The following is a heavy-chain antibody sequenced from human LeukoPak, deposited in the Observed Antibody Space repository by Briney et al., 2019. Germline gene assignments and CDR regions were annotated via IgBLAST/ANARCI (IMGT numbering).Heavy chain of an antibody. Sequence: HPGGSLRLSCAASGFTFSSYGMSWVRQAPGKGLEWVSAISGSGGSTYCADSVKGRFTISRDNSKNTLYLQMNSLRAEDAAVYYCAKDLNLGYYWGQGTLVTVSS. J-gene: IGHJ4*02. CDR3: AKDLNLGYY. V-gene: IGHV3-23*01. D-gene: IGHD1-26*01. CDR2: ISGSGGST. CDR1: GFTFSSYG.